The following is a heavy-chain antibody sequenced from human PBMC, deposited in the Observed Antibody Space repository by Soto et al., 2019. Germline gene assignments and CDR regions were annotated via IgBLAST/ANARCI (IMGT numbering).Heavy chain of an antibody. J-gene: IGHJ4*02. CDR1: GDNFNTYW. CDR2: IYPGASDA. Sequence: PVESLKISCNGSGDNFNTYWIAWVRQMPWEGPEWMGIIYPGASDARYRPSFQGQVTISADKSTSTAYMQWTSLKASDTAMYYCARLDCISTSCYKGSRYFFDYWGLGTLVTVSS. D-gene: IGHD2-2*02. V-gene: IGHV5-51*01. CDR3: ARLDCISTSCYKGSRYFFDY.